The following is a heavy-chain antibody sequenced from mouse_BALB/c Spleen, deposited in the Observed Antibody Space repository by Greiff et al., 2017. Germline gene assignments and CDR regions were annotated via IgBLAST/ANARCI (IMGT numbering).Heavy chain of an antibody. CDR1: GYSSTSYY. Sequence: EVQLQQSGPELMKPGASVKISCKASGYSSTSYYMHWVKQSHGKSLEWIGYIDPFNGGTSYNQKFKGKATLTVDKSSSTAYMHLSSLTSEDSAVYYCARRGNFAMDYWGQGTSVTVSS. V-gene: IGHV1S135*01. CDR3: ARRGNFAMDY. J-gene: IGHJ4*01. CDR2: IDPFNGGT.